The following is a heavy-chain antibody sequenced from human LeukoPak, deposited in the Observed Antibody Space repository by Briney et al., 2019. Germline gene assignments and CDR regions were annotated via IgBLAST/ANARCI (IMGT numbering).Heavy chain of an antibody. CDR1: GGSFSSYY. J-gene: IGHJ4*02. V-gene: IGHV4-59*08. D-gene: IGHD2/OR15-2a*01. Sequence: PSETLSLTCAVYGGSFSSYYWSWIRQPPGKGLEWIAYISDIGSINYNPSLKSRVTISLDTSKNQFSLKLSSVTAADTAVYYCAGHHPRNTVDFWGQGTLVTVSS. CDR2: ISDIGSI. CDR3: AGHHPRNTVDF.